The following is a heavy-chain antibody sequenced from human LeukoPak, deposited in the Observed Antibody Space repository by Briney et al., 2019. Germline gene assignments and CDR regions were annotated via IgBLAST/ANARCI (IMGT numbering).Heavy chain of an antibody. J-gene: IGHJ5*01. CDR1: GCTFTGHY. CDR3: ARASGSYWWFDS. CDR2: VNPNSGDT. Sequence: ASVKVSCKASGCTFTGHYLHWVRQAPGQGLEWMGCVNPNSGDTNYAQKFQGSVTMTRDTSISTVYMELSRLRSDDTAVYYCARASGSYWWFDSWGQGTLVTVSS. D-gene: IGHD1-26*01. V-gene: IGHV1-2*02.